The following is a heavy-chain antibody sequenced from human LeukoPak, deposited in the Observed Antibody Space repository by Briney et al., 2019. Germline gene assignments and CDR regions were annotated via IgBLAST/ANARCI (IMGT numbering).Heavy chain of an antibody. Sequence: GGSLRLSCAASGFTFSNAWMNWVRQAPGKGLEWVSFIYSDNTHYSDSVKGRFTISRDNSKNTLYLQMNSLRAEDTAVYYCARDLGWQLVRSSWFDPWGQGTLVTVSS. V-gene: IGHV3-53*01. D-gene: IGHD6-6*01. J-gene: IGHJ5*02. CDR3: ARDLGWQLVRSSWFDP. CDR1: GFTFSNAW. CDR2: IYSDNT.